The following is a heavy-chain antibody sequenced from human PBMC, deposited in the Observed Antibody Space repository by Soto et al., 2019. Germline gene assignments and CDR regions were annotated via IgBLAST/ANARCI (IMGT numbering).Heavy chain of an antibody. CDR1: GFTFSSYA. CDR3: ARYIPGVRYYGMDV. D-gene: IGHD2-2*01. J-gene: IGHJ6*02. Sequence: GGSLRLSCAASGFTFSSYAMKWVRQAPGKGLEWVSLISESGTVTYYADSVKGRFTISRDNSGNTLFLQMYSLRAEDTAVYYCARYIPGVRYYGMDVWGQGTTVTVSS. CDR2: ISESGTVT. V-gene: IGHV3-23*01.